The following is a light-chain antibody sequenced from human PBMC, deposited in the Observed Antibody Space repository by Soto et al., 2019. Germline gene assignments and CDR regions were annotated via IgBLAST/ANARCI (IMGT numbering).Light chain of an antibody. CDR2: AVN. CDR1: SGDVGGYNS. Sequence: QSVLTQPPSASGSPGQSVTISCTGTSGDVGGYNSVSWYQQHPGKAPKLMIYAVNKRPSGVPDRFSGSKSDNTASLTVSGLQAEDEADYYCSSYAGSTYVFGTGTKATVL. CDR3: SSYAGSTYV. J-gene: IGLJ1*01. V-gene: IGLV2-8*01.